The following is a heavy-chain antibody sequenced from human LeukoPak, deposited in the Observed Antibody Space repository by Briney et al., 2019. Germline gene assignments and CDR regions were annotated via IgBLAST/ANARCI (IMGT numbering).Heavy chain of an antibody. CDR3: AKDLKYSSGLGGFDY. Sequence: PSGTLSLTCAVSGGSISSSNWWSWVRQPPGKGLEWVSAISGSGGSTYYADSVKGRFTISRDNSKNTLYLQMNSLRAEDTAVYYCAKDLKYSSGLGGFDYWGQGTLVTVSS. J-gene: IGHJ4*02. CDR1: GGSISSSN. V-gene: IGHV3-23*01. D-gene: IGHD6-19*01. CDR2: ISGSGGST.